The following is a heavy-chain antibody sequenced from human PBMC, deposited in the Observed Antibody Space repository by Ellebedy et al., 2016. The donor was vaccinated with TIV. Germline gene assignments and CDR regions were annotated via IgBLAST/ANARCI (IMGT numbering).Heavy chain of an antibody. J-gene: IGHJ6*02. CDR3: ARVATIRYYYYGMDV. D-gene: IGHD5-12*01. Sequence: MPSETLSLTCTVSGGSISSYYWSWIRQPPGKGLEWIGSIYYSGSTYYNPSLKSRVPISVDTSKNQFSLKLSSVTAADTAVYYCARVATIRYYYYGMDVWGQGTTVTVSS. CDR2: IYYSGST. CDR1: GGSISSYY. V-gene: IGHV4-59*05.